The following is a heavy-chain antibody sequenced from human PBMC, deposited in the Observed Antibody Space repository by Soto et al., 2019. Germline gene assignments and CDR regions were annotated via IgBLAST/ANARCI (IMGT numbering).Heavy chain of an antibody. V-gene: IGHV3-23*01. J-gene: IGHJ4*02. CDR3: AKAYYYDSSGYYPKYYFDY. CDR2: ISGSGGST. D-gene: IGHD3-22*01. CDR1: VFTFSSYA. Sequence: PGGSLRLSCAASVFTFSSYAMSWVRQAPGKGLEWVSAISGSGGSTYYADSVKGRFTISRDNSKNTLYLQMNSLRAEDTAVYYCAKAYYYDSSGYYPKYYFDYRGQGTLVTVSS.